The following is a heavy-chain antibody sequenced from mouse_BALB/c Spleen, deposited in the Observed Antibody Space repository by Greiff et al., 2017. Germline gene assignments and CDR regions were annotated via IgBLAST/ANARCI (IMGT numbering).Heavy chain of an antibody. V-gene: IGHV2-6-7*01. D-gene: IGHD3-1*01. Sequence: QVQLKESGPGLVAPSQSLSITCTVSGFSLTGYGVNWVRQPPGKGLEWLGMIWGDGSTDYNSALKSRLSISKDNSKSQVFLKMNSLQTDDTARYYCARRGQLGIRGYAMDYWGQGTSVTVSS. CDR2: IWGDGST. J-gene: IGHJ4*01. CDR3: ARRGQLGIRGYAMDY. CDR1: GFSLTGYG.